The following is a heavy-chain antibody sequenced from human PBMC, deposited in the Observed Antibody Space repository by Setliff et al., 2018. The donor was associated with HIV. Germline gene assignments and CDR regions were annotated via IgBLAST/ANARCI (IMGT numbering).Heavy chain of an antibody. Sequence: PGGSLRLSCAASKFTFSDYYMNWLRQAPGKWLECVSCITSGGCSIYQTDSVKGRFTISRDNAKNTLYLQMGSLRAEDMAVYYCARDHSSGPYAFDIWGQGTMVTVSS. J-gene: IGHJ3*02. CDR3: ARDHSSGPYAFDI. CDR2: ITSGGCSI. CDR1: KFTFSDYY. V-gene: IGHV3-11*04. D-gene: IGHD3-22*01.